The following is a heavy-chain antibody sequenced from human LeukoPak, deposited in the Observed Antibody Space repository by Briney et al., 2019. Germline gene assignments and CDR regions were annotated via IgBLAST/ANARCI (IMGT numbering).Heavy chain of an antibody. D-gene: IGHD1-7*01. Sequence: GGSLRLSCKVSGFAFGNYWMSWVRQTPGKGLEWVANIKQDGSQKYYVDSVKGRFTISRDNAKNSLYLQMNSLRAEDTAVYYCARGQTTFDPRGQGTLVTVSS. CDR3: ARGQTTFDP. CDR1: GFAFGNYW. CDR2: IKQDGSQK. J-gene: IGHJ5*02. V-gene: IGHV3-7*01.